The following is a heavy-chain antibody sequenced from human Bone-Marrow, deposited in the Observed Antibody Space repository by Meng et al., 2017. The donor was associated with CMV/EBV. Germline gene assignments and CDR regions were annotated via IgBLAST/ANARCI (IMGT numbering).Heavy chain of an antibody. CDR1: GFTFSSYG. V-gene: IGHV3-30*02. D-gene: IGHD2-2*01. J-gene: IGHJ4*02. CDR3: ARSRGAGTSCYFDY. CDR2: IRYDGSDK. Sequence: GGSLRLSCAASGFTFSSYGMHWVRQAPGKGLEWVSFIRYDGSDKYYPGSVKGRFTISRDNSKNTLYLQVNSLRAEDTSVYYCARSRGAGTSCYFDYWGQGTLVTVSS.